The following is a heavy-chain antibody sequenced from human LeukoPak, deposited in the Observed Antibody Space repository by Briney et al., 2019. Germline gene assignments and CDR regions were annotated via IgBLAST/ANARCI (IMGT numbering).Heavy chain of an antibody. CDR1: GYTFTSYG. V-gene: IGHV1-18*01. CDR2: ISAYNDNT. CDR3: ARDSPYSYAYYFDY. Sequence: ASVKVSCKASGYTFTSYGISWVRQAPGQGLEWMGWISAYNDNTNYAQKLQGRVTMTTDTSTSTAYMELRSLRSDDTAVYYCARDSPYSYAYYFDYWGQGTLVTVSS. D-gene: IGHD5-18*01. J-gene: IGHJ4*02.